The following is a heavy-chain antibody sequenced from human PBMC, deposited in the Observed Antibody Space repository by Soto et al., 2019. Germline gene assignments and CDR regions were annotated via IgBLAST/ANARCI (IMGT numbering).Heavy chain of an antibody. J-gene: IGHJ5*02. Sequence: ASVKVSCKASGYTFTSYYMHWVRQAPGQGLEWMGIINPSGGSTSYAQKLQGRVTMTTDTSTSTAYMELRSLRSDDTAVYYCARDSKYYDIFPNWFDPWGQGTLVTVSS. CDR1: GYTFTSYY. V-gene: IGHV1-46*01. CDR2: INPSGGST. CDR3: ARDSKYYDIFPNWFDP. D-gene: IGHD3-9*01.